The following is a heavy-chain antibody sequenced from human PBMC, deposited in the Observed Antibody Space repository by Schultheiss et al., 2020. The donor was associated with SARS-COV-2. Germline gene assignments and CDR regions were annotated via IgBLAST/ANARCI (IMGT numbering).Heavy chain of an antibody. CDR3: ARGQVDVNMMLVVIGFANWFDP. CDR1: GGSVSSSGYS. Sequence: SQTLSLTCPVSGGSVSSSGYSWGWIRQPPGKGLEWIGCLHSSGSTSYNPSLKSRVTISVDTSKNQFSLKLSSVTAADTAVYYCARGQVDVNMMLVVIGFANWFDPWGQGTLVTVSS. CDR2: LHSSGST. V-gene: IGHV4-39*02. D-gene: IGHD3-22*01. J-gene: IGHJ5*02.